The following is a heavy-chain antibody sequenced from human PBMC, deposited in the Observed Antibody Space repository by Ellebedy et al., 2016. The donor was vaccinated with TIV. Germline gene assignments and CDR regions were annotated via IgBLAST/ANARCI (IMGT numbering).Heavy chain of an antibody. CDR2: IDPKDSST. D-gene: IGHD5/OR15-5a*01. CDR3: AASRLGVYDYYY. Sequence: GESLKISCKGSGYSFTTYWIGWVRQMPGKGLEWMGRIDPKDSSTNYSPSFQGHVTISADRAITTAFLHLSSLQASDTAMYYCAASRLGVYDYYYWGQGTLVTVSS. CDR1: GYSFTTYW. J-gene: IGHJ4*02. V-gene: IGHV5-10-1*01.